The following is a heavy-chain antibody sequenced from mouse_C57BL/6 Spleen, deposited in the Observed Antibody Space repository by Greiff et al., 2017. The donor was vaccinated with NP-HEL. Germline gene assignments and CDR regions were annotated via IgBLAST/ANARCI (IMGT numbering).Heavy chain of an antibody. Sequence: QVQLKESGAELVRPGASVTLSCKASGYTFTDYEMHWVKQTPVHGLEWIGAIDPETGGTAYNQKFKGKAILTADKSSSTAYMELRSLTSEDSAVYYCTSPRYGSSYSWFAYWGQGTLVTVSA. CDR3: TSPRYGSSYSWFAY. CDR2: IDPETGGT. V-gene: IGHV1-15*01. CDR1: GYTFTDYE. D-gene: IGHD1-1*01. J-gene: IGHJ3*01.